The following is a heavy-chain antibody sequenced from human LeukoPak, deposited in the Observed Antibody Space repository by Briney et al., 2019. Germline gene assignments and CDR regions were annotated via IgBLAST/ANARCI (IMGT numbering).Heavy chain of an antibody. CDR1: GGSISSSNW. CDR2: IYHSGST. CDR3: ARVSGPLWFGPYYFDY. D-gene: IGHD3-10*01. V-gene: IGHV4-4*02. J-gene: IGHJ4*02. Sequence: SGTLSLTFAVSGGSISSSNWWSWVRQPPGKGLEWIGEIYHSGSTNYNPSLKSRVTISVDKSKNQFSLKLSSVTAADTAVYYCARVSGPLWFGPYYFDYWGQGTLVTVSS.